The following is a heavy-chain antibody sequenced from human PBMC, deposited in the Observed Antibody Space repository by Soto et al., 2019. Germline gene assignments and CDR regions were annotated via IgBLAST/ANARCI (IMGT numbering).Heavy chain of an antibody. D-gene: IGHD3-9*01. CDR3: ARDQILTGMDV. CDR2: ISADNGNT. Sequence: ASVKVSCKASGYPFTSYGISWVRQAPGQGLEWMGWISADNGNTNYAQKLQDRVTMSTDTSTNTAFMEVRSLRYDDTAIYYCARDQILTGMDVWGRGTTVTVSS. CDR1: GYPFTSYG. J-gene: IGHJ6*02. V-gene: IGHV1-18*04.